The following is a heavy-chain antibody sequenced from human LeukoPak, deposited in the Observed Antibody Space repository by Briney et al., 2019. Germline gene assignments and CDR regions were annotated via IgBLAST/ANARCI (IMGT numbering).Heavy chain of an antibody. V-gene: IGHV3-7*01. CDR1: GFIFSSCW. J-gene: IGHJ4*02. CDR2: IKPDGSEK. Sequence: GGSLKLSCAASGFIFSSCWMSWVRQSPGKGLEWVASIKPDGSEKYYVDSVKGRFTISRDNAKNALYLEMNSLRVGDTAVYYCARERMYSGSGSTSPYYDYWGQGTLVTVSS. D-gene: IGHD3-10*01. CDR3: ARERMYSGSGSTSPYYDY.